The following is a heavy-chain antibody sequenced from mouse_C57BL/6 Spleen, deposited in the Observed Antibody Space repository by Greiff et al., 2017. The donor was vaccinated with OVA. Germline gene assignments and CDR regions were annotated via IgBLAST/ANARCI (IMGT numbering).Heavy chain of an antibody. CDR3: SRTAEAYFDY. CDR2: IYPRSGNT. Sequence: VKLQQSGAELARPGASVKLSCKASGYTFTSYGISWVKQRTGQGLEWIGEIYPRSGNTYYNEKFKGKATLTADKSSSTAYMELRILTSVASAFYFCSRTAEAYFDYWGPGTTLTVSS. J-gene: IGHJ2*01. CDR1: GYTFTSYG. V-gene: IGHV1-81*01. D-gene: IGHD1-2*01.